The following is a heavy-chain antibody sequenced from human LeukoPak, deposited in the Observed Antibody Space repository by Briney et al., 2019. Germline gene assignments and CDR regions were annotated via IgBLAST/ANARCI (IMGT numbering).Heavy chain of an antibody. CDR2: IDSSGST. CDR1: GGSIRSYY. D-gene: IGHD6-19*01. CDR3: ARSPLSSSGWCRADF. J-gene: IGHJ4*02. V-gene: IGHV4-4*07. Sequence: SETLSLTCTVSGGSIRSYYWNWIRQPAGKGLEWIGRIDSSGSTTYSPSLRSRVTMSVDSSKSQISLNLNSVTAADTAMYYCARSPLSSSGWCRADFWGQGTLVTVSS.